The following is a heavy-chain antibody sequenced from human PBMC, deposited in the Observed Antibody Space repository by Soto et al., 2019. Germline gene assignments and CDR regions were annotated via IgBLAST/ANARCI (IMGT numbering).Heavy chain of an antibody. J-gene: IGHJ4*02. Sequence: ESGGGVVQPGRSLRLSCAASGFTFSSYAMHWVRQAPGKGLEWVAVISYDGSNKYYADSVKGRFTISRDNSKNTLYLQMNSLRAEDTAVYYCARDYGYCSGGSCSPLCYWGQGTLVTVSS. CDR3: ARDYGYCSGGSCSPLCY. CDR2: ISYDGSNK. V-gene: IGHV3-30-3*01. D-gene: IGHD2-15*01. CDR1: GFTFSSYA.